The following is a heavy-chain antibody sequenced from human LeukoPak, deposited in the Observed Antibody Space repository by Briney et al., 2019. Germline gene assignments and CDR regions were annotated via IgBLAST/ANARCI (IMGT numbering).Heavy chain of an antibody. Sequence: GGSLRLSCAASGFTFDDYAMHWVRQAPGKGLEWVSGISWNSGSIGYADSVKGRFTISRDNAKNSLYLQMNSLRAEDTAVYYCAKSYYYDSSGYFSAFDYWGQGTLVTVSS. CDR2: ISWNSGSI. J-gene: IGHJ4*02. CDR1: GFTFDDYA. CDR3: AKSYYYDSSGYFSAFDY. V-gene: IGHV3-9*01. D-gene: IGHD3-22*01.